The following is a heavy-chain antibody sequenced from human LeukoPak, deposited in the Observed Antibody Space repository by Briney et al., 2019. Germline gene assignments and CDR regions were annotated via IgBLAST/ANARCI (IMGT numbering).Heavy chain of an antibody. V-gene: IGHV3-23*01. CDR2: ISATGGST. Sequence: GGSLRLSCAASGFTFSNYAMSWVRQAPGKGLEWVSAISATGGSTYYVDSVKGRFTISRDNSKNTLYLQMNSLRAEDTAVYYCAKGPRNAPDDDFAIWGQGTMVTVSS. CDR3: AKGPRNAPDDDFAI. J-gene: IGHJ3*02. CDR1: GFTFSNYA.